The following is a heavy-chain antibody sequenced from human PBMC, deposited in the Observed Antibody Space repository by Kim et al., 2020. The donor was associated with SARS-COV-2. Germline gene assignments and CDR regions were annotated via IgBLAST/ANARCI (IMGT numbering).Heavy chain of an antibody. CDR3: ARGNYYESVSLSDYYNGMDV. D-gene: IGHD3-10*01. J-gene: IGHJ6*02. V-gene: IGHV3-30-3*01. CDR2: ISYDGRNK. CDR1: GLSFDNSA. Sequence: GGSLRLSCAASGLSFDNSAMNWVRQAPGKGLEWVAVISYDGRNKDYADSVKGRFTISRDSSKSTLYMQMNSLRVEDTAVYYCARGNYYESVSLSDYYNGMDVWGQGTTVTVSS.